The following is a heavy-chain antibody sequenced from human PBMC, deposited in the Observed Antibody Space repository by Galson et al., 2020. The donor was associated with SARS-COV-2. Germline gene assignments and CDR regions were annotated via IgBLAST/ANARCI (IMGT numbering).Heavy chain of an antibody. CDR3: ARDGQSSSGWAFDY. D-gene: IGHD6-19*01. V-gene: IGHV3-33*01. J-gene: IGHJ4*02. Sequence: GGSLRLSCAASGFTFSSHAMHWVRQAPGKGLEWVAQIYYDGSEKYYGDSVKGRFTISRDGSNNTVYLQMNNLRADDTAVYYCARDGQSSSGWAFDYWGQGTLLTVSS. CDR2: IYYDGSEK. CDR1: GFTFSSHA.